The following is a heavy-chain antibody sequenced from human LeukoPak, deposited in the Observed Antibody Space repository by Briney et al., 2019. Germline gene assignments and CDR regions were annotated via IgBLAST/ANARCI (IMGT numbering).Heavy chain of an antibody. V-gene: IGHV1-46*01. CDR3: TREVVGTTIKNFDS. CDR2: INSGSGSV. J-gene: IGHJ4*02. D-gene: IGHD4-11*01. CDR1: GYSHTSDW. Sequence: ASVKVSCKASGYSHTSDWMHWVRQAPGQGLEWMGAINSGSGSVSHAQKLQGRVTMTRDTATSTVYMERSSLGSEDTAVYYCTREVVGTTIKNFDSWGQGTLVTVST.